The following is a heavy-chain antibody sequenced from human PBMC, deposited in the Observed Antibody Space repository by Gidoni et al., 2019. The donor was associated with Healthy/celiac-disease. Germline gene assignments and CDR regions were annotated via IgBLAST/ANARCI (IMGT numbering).Heavy chain of an antibody. V-gene: IGHV4-39*07. J-gene: IGHJ3*02. CDR2: IYYSGST. CDR1: GGSISSSSSD. Sequence: QLQLQESGPGLVKPSETLSLTCTVSGGSISSSSSDWGWIRQPPGKGLEWIGSIYYSGSTYYNPSLKSRVTISVDTSKNQCSLKLSSVTAADTAVYYCARDVRNAFDIWGQGTMVTVSS. CDR3: ARDVRNAFDI.